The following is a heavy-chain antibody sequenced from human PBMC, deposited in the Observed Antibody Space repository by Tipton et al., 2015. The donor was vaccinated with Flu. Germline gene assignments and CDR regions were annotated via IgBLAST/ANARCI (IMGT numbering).Heavy chain of an antibody. CDR1: GGSISSGGYY. J-gene: IGHJ5*02. D-gene: IGHD3-9*01. CDR3: AKEGSYSILTNYYNKGVDP. CDR2: IYYSGDT. V-gene: IGHV4-39*07. Sequence: TLSLTCTVSGGSISSGGYYWSWIRQPAGKGLEWIGSIYYSGDTYYNPSLKSRVTMSIDTSKNQFSLKLASVTAADTAVYYCAKEGSYSILTNYYNKGVDPWGQGTLVTVSS.